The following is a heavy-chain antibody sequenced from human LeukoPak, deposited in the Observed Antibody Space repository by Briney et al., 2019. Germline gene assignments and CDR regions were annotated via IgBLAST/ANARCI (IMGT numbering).Heavy chain of an antibody. D-gene: IGHD3-9*01. Sequence: SETLSLTCAVYGGSFSGYYWSWIRQPPGKGLEWIGEINHSGSTNYNPPLKSRVTISVDTSKNQFSLKLSSVTAADTAVYYCARAGDILTGYSSGSFDYWGQGTLVTVSS. CDR1: GGSFSGYY. CDR3: ARAGDILTGYSSGSFDY. V-gene: IGHV4-34*01. J-gene: IGHJ4*02. CDR2: INHSGST.